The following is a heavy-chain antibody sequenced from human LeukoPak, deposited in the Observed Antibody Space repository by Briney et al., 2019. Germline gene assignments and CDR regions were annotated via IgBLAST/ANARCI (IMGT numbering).Heavy chain of an antibody. Sequence: GGSLRLSCAASGFTFSSYSMNWVRQAPGKGLEWVSSISSSSSYIYYADSVKGRFTISRDNAKNSLYLQMNSLRAEDTAVYYCARGPDYYGSGSYPNWFDPWGQGTLDTVSS. D-gene: IGHD3-10*01. V-gene: IGHV3-21*01. J-gene: IGHJ5*02. CDR2: ISSSSSYI. CDR1: GFTFSSYS. CDR3: ARGPDYYGSGSYPNWFDP.